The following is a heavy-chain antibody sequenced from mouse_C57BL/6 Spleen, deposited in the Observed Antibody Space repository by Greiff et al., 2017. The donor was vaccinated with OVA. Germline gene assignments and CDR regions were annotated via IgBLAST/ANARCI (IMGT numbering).Heavy chain of an antibody. J-gene: IGHJ4*01. CDR3: ASLDGYYAMDY. V-gene: IGHV5-16*01. Sequence: EVQLVESEGGLVQPGSSMKLSCTASGFTFSDYYMAWVRQVPEKGLEWVANINYDGSSTYYLDSLKSRFIISRDNAKNILYLQMSSLKSEDTATYYCASLDGYYAMDYWGQGTSVTVSS. CDR1: GFTFSDYY. CDR2: INYDGSST. D-gene: IGHD2-3*01.